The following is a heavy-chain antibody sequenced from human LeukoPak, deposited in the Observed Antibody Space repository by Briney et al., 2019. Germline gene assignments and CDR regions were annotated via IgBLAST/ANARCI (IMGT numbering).Heavy chain of an antibody. J-gene: IGHJ4*02. CDR3: AKVKLRWYNDY. V-gene: IGHV3-30*18. D-gene: IGHD4-23*01. CDR1: GFTFSSYG. CDR2: ISYDGSNK. Sequence: GRSLRLSCAASGFTFSSYGMHWVRQAPGKGLEWVAVISYDGSNKYYADSVKGRFTISRDNSKNTLYLQMNSLRAEDTAVYYCAKVKLRWYNDYWGQGTLVTVSS.